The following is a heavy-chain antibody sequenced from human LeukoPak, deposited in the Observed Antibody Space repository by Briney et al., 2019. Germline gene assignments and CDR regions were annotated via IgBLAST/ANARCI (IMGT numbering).Heavy chain of an antibody. V-gene: IGHV4-34*01. Sequence: SETLSLTCAVYGGSFSGYYWSWIRQPPGEGMEWIGEINHSGSTNYNPSLKSRVTISVDTSKNQFSLKLSSVTAADTAVYYCATPYGATPGAFAIWGQGTMVTVSS. CDR3: ATPYGATPGAFAI. CDR2: INHSGST. CDR1: GGSFSGYY. J-gene: IGHJ3*02. D-gene: IGHD4-17*01.